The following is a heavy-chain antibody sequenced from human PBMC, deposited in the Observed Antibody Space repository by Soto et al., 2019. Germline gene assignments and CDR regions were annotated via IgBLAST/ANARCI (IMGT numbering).Heavy chain of an antibody. CDR3: AKREGPYCGGDCFVD. Sequence: EVQLLESGGGLVQPGGSLRLSCAASGFTFSTYVMSWVRQAPGKGLEWVSAISGSGGGTYYADSVKGRFTISRDNSKNTLYLQMNSLRAEDTAVYYCAKREGPYCGGDCFVDWGQGTLVTVSS. D-gene: IGHD2-21*02. V-gene: IGHV3-23*01. J-gene: IGHJ4*02. CDR1: GFTFSTYV. CDR2: ISGSGGGT.